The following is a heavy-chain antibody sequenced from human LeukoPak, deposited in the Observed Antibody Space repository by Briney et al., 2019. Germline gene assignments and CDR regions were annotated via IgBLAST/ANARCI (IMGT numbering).Heavy chain of an antibody. Sequence: AVKVSCKASGGTFSSYAISWARQAPGQGLEWMGGIIPIFGTANYAQKFQGRVTITADESTSTAYMELSSLRSEDTAVYYCARDRMGIAGAAKKGAFDIWGQGTMVTASS. CDR1: GGTFSSYA. J-gene: IGHJ3*02. CDR2: IIPIFGTA. V-gene: IGHV1-69*13. D-gene: IGHD6-19*01. CDR3: ARDRMGIAGAAKKGAFDI.